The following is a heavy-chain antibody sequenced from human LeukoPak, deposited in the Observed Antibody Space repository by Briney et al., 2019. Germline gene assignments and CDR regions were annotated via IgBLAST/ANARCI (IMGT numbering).Heavy chain of an antibody. V-gene: IGHV3-66*01. CDR3: ARAGSGQWYIDY. J-gene: IGHJ4*02. Sequence: GGSLRLSCAASGFTVSSNYMSWVRQAPGKGLEWVSVIYSGGSTYYADSVKGRFSISRDNSKNTLYLQLNSLRAEDTAVYYCARAGSGQWYIDYWGQGTLVTVSS. CDR2: IYSGGST. D-gene: IGHD6-19*01. CDR1: GFTVSSNY.